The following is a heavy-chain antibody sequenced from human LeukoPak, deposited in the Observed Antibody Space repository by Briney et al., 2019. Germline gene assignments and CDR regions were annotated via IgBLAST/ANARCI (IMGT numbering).Heavy chain of an antibody. CDR2: ISYDGSNK. CDR3: ARGPRGGDYSPFDY. CDR1: GFTFSSYA. D-gene: IGHD3-10*01. V-gene: IGHV3-30-3*01. Sequence: GGSLRLSCAASGFTFSSYAMHWVRQAPGKGLEWVSFISYDGSNKYYAESVKGRFTMSRDNSKNTLYLQMDSLRAGDTAVYYCARGPRGGDYSPFDYWGQGTLVTVSS. J-gene: IGHJ4*02.